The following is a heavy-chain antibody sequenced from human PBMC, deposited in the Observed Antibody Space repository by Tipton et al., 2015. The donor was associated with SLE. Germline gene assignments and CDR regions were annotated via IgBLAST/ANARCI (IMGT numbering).Heavy chain of an antibody. D-gene: IGHD4-17*01. J-gene: IGHJ6*03. Sequence: TLSLTCTVSGAPLSTAGHYWSWIRQHPEKGLEWIGYIDYSGSTYYNPSLKSRVTISVDRSGNHFSLKLTSVTAADTAVYYCARGVPFGAYAGLSRYYMDVWGKGTTVTVSS. CDR1: GAPLSTAGHY. CDR2: IDYSGST. CDR3: ARGVPFGAYAGLSRYYMDV. V-gene: IGHV4-31*03.